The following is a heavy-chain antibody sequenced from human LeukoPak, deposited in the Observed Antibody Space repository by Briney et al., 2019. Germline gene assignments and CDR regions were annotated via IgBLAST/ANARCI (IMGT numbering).Heavy chain of an antibody. CDR2: INTSGGST. Sequence: ASVKVSCKASGYTFTSYYMHWVRQAPGQGLEWMGIINTSGGSTSYAQKFQGRVTMTRDTSTSTVYMELCSLRSEDTAVYYCARLGRYCSGGSCRGPDASDIWGQGTMVTVSS. V-gene: IGHV1-46*01. CDR1: GYTFTSYY. CDR3: ARLGRYCSGGSCRGPDASDI. J-gene: IGHJ3*02. D-gene: IGHD2-15*01.